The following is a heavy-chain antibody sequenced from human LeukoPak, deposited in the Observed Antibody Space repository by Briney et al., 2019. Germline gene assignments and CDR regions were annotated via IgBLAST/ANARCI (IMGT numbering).Heavy chain of an antibody. CDR3: AKGGCSITSCYSGAFDS. CDR1: RFTFTDYW. J-gene: IGHJ4*02. V-gene: IGHV3-7*03. D-gene: IGHD2-2*01. CDR2: IKRDGSEK. Sequence: GGSLRLSCAASRFTFTDYWMSWVRQVPGKGLEWVANIKRDGSEKYYVDSVKGRFTISRDNARNSLYLQMNSLRAEDMALYYCAKGGCSITSCYSGAFDSWGQGTPVTVSS.